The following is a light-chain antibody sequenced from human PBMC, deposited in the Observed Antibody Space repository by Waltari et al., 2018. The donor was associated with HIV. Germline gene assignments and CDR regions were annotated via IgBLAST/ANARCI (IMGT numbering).Light chain of an antibody. V-gene: IGLV1-47*01. CDR2: RNN. CDR3: AAGNDSLSGLV. CDR1: SSNIGGNY. J-gene: IGLJ3*02. Sequence: QSVLTQPPSASGTPGQRVTISCSGSSSNIGGNYVYWYQQLPGTAPKLLISRNNRRPSGVADRFSGSKSGTSASLAISGLRSEDEADYYCAAGNDSLSGLVFGVGTKLTVL.